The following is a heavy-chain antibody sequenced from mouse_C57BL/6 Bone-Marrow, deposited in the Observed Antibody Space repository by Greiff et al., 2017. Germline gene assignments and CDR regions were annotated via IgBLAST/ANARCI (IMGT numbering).Heavy chain of an antibody. D-gene: IGHD2-4*01. CDR1: GYTFTSYW. V-gene: IGHV1-74*01. J-gene: IGHJ3*01. CDR2: IHPSDSDT. CDR3: AIYDSPFAY. Sequence: QVQLQQPGAELVKPGASVKVSCKASGYTFTSYWMHWVKQRPGQGLEWIGRIHPSDSDTNYNQKFKGKATLTVDKSSSTAYMQLSILTSEDSAVXYCAIYDSPFAYWGQGTLVTVSA.